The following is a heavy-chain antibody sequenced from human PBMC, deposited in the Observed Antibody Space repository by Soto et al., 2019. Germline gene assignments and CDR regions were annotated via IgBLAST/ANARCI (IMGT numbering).Heavy chain of an antibody. CDR1: GFTFSSYG. Sequence: GGSLRLSCAASGFTFSSYGMHWVRQAPGKGLEWVAVISYDGSNKYYADSVKGRFTISRDNSKNTLYLQMNSLRAEDTAVYYCAKDYYDSSGYFDYWGQGTLVTVSS. D-gene: IGHD3-22*01. CDR3: AKDYYDSSGYFDY. V-gene: IGHV3-30*18. J-gene: IGHJ4*02. CDR2: ISYDGSNK.